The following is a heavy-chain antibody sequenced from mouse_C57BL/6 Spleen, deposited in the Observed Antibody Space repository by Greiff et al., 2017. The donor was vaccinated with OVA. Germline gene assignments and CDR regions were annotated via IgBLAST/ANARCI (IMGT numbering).Heavy chain of an antibody. Sequence: QVQLKESGPELVKPGASVKISCKASGYAFSSSWMNWVKQRPGKGLEWIGRIYPGDGDTNYNGKFKGKATLTADKYSSTAYMQLSSLTSEDSAVYICARGSTTVVFDAMDDWGQGTSVTVSS. CDR3: ARGSTTVVFDAMDD. V-gene: IGHV1-82*01. D-gene: IGHD1-1*01. J-gene: IGHJ4*01. CDR2: IYPGDGDT. CDR1: GYAFSSSW.